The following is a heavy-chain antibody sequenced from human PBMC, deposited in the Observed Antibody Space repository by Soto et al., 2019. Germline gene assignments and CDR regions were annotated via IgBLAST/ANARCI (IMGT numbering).Heavy chain of an antibody. J-gene: IGHJ6*02. CDR1: GFPISSPYS. V-gene: IGHV4-38-2*02. D-gene: IGHD4-17*01. Sequence: SETLSLTCLVSGFPISSPYSWGWIRQPPGKGLEWIGSISHTGTTSYSPSLTSRVSISVDTSKNQVSLKLTSVTAADTAVYFCARVTMVIRDSDHFGVDVWGHGTTVTV. CDR2: ISHTGTT. CDR3: ARVTMVIRDSDHFGVDV.